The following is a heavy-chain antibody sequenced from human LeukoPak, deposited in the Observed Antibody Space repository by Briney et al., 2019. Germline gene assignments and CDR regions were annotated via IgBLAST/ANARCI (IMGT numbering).Heavy chain of an antibody. J-gene: IGHJ4*02. V-gene: IGHV1-18*04. CDR3: ARGSTARYYYDSSGYYRGAVDY. CDR2: ISAYNGNT. D-gene: IGHD3-22*01. Sequence: ASVKVSCKASGYTFNGYYIHWVRQAPAQGLEWMGWISAYNGNTDYAQKFQGRVTMTTDTSTSTAYMELRSLRSDDTAVYYCARGSTARYYYDSSGYYRGAVDYWGQGTLVTISS. CDR1: GYTFNGYY.